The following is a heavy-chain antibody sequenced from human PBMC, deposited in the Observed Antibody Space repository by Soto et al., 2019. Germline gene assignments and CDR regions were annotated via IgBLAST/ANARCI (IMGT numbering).Heavy chain of an antibody. CDR2: ISAYNGNT. CDR1: GYTFTSYG. CDR3: ARVELRFLEWYGYYYYYMDV. J-gene: IGHJ6*03. Sequence: VASVKVSCKASGYTFTSYGISWVLQAPGQGLEWMGWISAYNGNTNYAQKLQGRVTMTTDTSTSTAYMELRSLRSDDTAVYYCARVELRFLEWYGYYYYYMDVWGKGTTVTVSS. D-gene: IGHD3-3*01. V-gene: IGHV1-18*01.